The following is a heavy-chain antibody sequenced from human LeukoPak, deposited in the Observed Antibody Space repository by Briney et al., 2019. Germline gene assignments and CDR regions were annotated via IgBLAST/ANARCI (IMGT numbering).Heavy chain of an antibody. CDR2: IIPIFGTA. V-gene: IGHV1-69*13. J-gene: IGHJ4*02. D-gene: IGHD3-22*01. CDR3: ARGAYYYDSSGYKPYYFDY. Sequence: SVKVSCKASGGTFSSYAISWVRQAPGQGLEWMGGIIPIFGTANYAQKFQGRVTITADESTSTAYMVLSSLRSEDTAVYYCARGAYYYDSSGYKPYYFDYWGQGTLVTVSS. CDR1: GGTFSSYA.